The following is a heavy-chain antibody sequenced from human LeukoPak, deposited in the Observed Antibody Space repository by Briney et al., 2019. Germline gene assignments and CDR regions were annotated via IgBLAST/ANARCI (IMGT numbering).Heavy chain of an antibody. V-gene: IGHV5-51*01. J-gene: IGHJ6*03. CDR2: IYPGDSDT. Sequence: GESLQISCKGSGYSFSTHWIAWVRQMPGKGLEWMGIIYPGDSDTRYSPSFQGQVTISADKSISTAYLQWGSLKASDTATYYCARPALYCSSTVCPPYMDVWGKGTTVTVSS. CDR1: GYSFSTHW. CDR3: ARPALYCSSTVCPPYMDV. D-gene: IGHD2-2*01.